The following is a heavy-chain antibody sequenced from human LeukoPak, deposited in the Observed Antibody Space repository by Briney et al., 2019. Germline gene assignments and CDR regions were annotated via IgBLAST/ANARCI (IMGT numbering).Heavy chain of an antibody. J-gene: IGHJ4*02. D-gene: IGHD3-22*01. CDR1: GGTFSSYA. V-gene: IGHV1-69*04. CDR3: ARAWGRIPGADYYDSSGYGY. Sequence: GASVKVSCKASGGTFSSYAISWVRQAPGQGLEWMGRIIPILGIANYAQKFQGRVTITADKSTSTAYMELSSLRSEDTAVYYCARAWGRIPGADYYDSSGYGYWGQGTLVTVSS. CDR2: IIPILGIA.